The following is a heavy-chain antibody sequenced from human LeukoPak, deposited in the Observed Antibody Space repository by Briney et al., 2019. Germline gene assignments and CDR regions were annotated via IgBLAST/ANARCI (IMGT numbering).Heavy chain of an antibody. CDR1: GVSISSGTHY. CDR3: ARHDYDLLTGYTINWFDP. J-gene: IGHJ5*02. V-gene: IGHV4-39*01. CDR2: IFYRGTT. D-gene: IGHD3-9*01. Sequence: SETLSLTCTVSGVSISSGTHYWGWVRQPPGKGLEWVGSIFYRGTTFYSPSLKSRVTVSIDTSKNQFSLNLNSVTAADTAVHYCARHDYDLLTGYTINWFDPWGQGILVTVSS.